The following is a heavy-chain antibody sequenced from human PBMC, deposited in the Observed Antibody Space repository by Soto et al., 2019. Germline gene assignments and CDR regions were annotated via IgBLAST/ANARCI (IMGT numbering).Heavy chain of an antibody. J-gene: IGHJ4*02. Sequence: QVLLQESGPGLVQPSGTLSLSCAVSGGSISSSHFWGWVRQPPGKGLEWVGDISHSGSVNYNPSLKSRVTISIDKSKNQFSLKLKSVTAAHTAVYYCARSFGWYAIDYWGQGTLVIVSS. D-gene: IGHD6-19*01. CDR1: GGSISSSHF. V-gene: IGHV4-4*02. CDR3: ARSFGWYAIDY. CDR2: ISHSGSV.